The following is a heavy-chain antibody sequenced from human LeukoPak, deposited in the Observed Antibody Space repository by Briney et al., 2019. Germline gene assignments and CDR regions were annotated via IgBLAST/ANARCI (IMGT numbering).Heavy chain of an antibody. CDR3: ARYIAAAGTKYLDI. V-gene: IGHV3-11*03. Sequence: GGSLRLSCAASGFTFSDNFMSWIRQAPGKGLEWVSYIGRSSTYTNYADSVKGRFTISRDNAKNSLYLQMNSLRAEDTAIYYCARYIAAAGTKYLDIWGQGTLVTVSS. CDR1: GFTFSDNF. D-gene: IGHD6-13*01. J-gene: IGHJ4*02. CDR2: IGRSSTYT.